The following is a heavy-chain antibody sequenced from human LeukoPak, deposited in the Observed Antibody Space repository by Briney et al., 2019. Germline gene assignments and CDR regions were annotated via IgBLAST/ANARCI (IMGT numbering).Heavy chain of an antibody. CDR3: ARIGRDYGDYFDY. CDR2: IKPDGSET. CDR1: GFTFRSCW. J-gene: IGHJ4*02. D-gene: IGHD4-17*01. Sequence: GGSLRLSCAASGFTFRSCWMSWVRQAPGKGLEWVANIKPDGSETHCVDSVKGRFTISRDNAKNSLYLQMNSLRAEDTAVYYCARIGRDYGDYFDYWGQGTLVTVSS. V-gene: IGHV3-7*05.